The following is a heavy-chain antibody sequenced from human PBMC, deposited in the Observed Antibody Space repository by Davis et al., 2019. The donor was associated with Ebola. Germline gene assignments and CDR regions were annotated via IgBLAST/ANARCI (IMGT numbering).Heavy chain of an antibody. J-gene: IGHJ4*02. CDR3: AGGGYGTSCDY. D-gene: IGHD5-12*01. V-gene: IGHV4-34*01. CDR2: INHSGST. CDR1: GGSFSGYY. Sequence: MPSETLSLTCAVYGGSFSGYYWSWIRQPPGKGLEWIGEINHSGSTYYNPSLKSRVTISVDTSKNQFSLKLSSVTAADTAVYYCAGGGYGTSCDYWGQGTLVTVSS.